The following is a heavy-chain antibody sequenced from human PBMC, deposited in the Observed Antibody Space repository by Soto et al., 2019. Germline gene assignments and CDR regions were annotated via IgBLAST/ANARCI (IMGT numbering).Heavy chain of an antibody. CDR1: GFSLSNARMG. V-gene: IGHV2-26*01. CDR2: IFSNDEK. D-gene: IGHD3-10*01. Sequence: QVTLKESGPVLVKPTETLTLTCTVSGFSLSNARMGVSWIRQPPGKALEWLAHIFSNDEKSYSTSLKSRLTIAKDASISQEVLTMTNMDPVVTATYYCRRQLRDWEWGFYASGYYSDWGQGTLVTVSS. J-gene: IGHJ4*02. CDR3: RRQLRDWEWGFYASGYYSD.